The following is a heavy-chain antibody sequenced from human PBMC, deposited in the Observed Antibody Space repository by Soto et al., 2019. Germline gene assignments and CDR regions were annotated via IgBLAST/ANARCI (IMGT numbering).Heavy chain of an antibody. CDR2: IYSSGST. CDR1: GGSISNSY. Sequence: QVQLQESGPGLVRPSETLSLTCTVSGGSISNSYWSWIRQSPEKGLEWIGYIYSSGSTNYNPSLNSRVTISLDTSKNQFSLKLSSLSAADTAVYYCARQSPPLLYGSGPWDVWGQGTTVTVSS. J-gene: IGHJ6*02. D-gene: IGHD3-10*01. V-gene: IGHV4-59*08. CDR3: ARQSPPLLYGSGPWDV.